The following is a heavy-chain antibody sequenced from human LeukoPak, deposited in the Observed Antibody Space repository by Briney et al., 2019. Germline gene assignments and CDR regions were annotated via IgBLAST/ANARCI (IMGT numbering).Heavy chain of an antibody. D-gene: IGHD3-3*01. CDR3: ARPISSQGYFGVVIG. J-gene: IGHJ4*02. Sequence: SETLSLTCAVSGYSISSASYWGWIRQPPGKGLEWIGNIYHSGSTYYNPSLKSRVTISVHTSKNQFSLKLSSVTAADTAVYYCARPISSQGYFGVVIGWGQGTLVTVSS. CDR1: GYSISSASY. CDR2: IYHSGST. V-gene: IGHV4-38-2*01.